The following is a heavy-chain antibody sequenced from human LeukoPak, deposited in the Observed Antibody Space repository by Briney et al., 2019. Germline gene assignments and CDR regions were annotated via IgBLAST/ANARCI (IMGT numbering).Heavy chain of an antibody. V-gene: IGHV1-69*13. J-gene: IGHJ4*02. CDR2: IIPIFGTA. D-gene: IGHD5-18*01. Sequence: VASVKVSCTASGGTFSSYAISWVRQAPGQGLEWMGGIIPIFGTANYAQKFQGRVTITADESTSTAYMELSSLRSEDTAVYYCARETGYSYGPIDYWGQGTLVTVSS. CDR1: GGTFSSYA. CDR3: ARETGYSYGPIDY.